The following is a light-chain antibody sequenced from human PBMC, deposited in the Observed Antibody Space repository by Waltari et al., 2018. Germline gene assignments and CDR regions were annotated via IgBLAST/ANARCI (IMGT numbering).Light chain of an antibody. CDR1: QSLLHADGETY. J-gene: IGKJ2*01. V-gene: IGKV2-29*02. CDR3: MQGVNLPHT. Sequence: DIVMTQSPHSLSVTAGQPASISCKSSQSLLHADGETYLSWFLQKAGQPPQLLIYKVSSRLSGVPDRFSGSGSGTDFTLRFSRVEAEDVGVYYCMQGVNLPHTFGQGTKLEI. CDR2: KVS.